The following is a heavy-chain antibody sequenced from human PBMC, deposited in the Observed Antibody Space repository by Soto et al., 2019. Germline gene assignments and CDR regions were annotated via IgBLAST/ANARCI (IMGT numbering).Heavy chain of an antibody. CDR1: GGSISSYY. D-gene: IGHD3-3*01. V-gene: IGHV4-59*08. CDR3: ARHGGLSEWLPLGY. CDR2: IYYSGST. Sequence: SETLSLTCTVSGGSISSYYWSWIRQPPGKGLEWIGYIYYSGSTNYNPSLKSRVTISVDTSKNQFSLKLSSVTAADTAVYYCARHGGLSEWLPLGYWGQGTLVTVSS. J-gene: IGHJ4*02.